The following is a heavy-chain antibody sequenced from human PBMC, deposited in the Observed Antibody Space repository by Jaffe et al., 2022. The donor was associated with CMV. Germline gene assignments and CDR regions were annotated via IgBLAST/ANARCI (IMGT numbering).Heavy chain of an antibody. Sequence: EVQLVESGGGLVKPGGSLRLSCAASGFTFSSYSMNWVRQAPGKGLEWVSSISSSSSYIYYADSVKGRFTISRDNAKNSLYLQMNSLRAEDTAVYYCARDRVVEKFDYYYYYMDVWGKGTTVTVSS. J-gene: IGHJ6*03. CDR3: ARDRVVEKFDYYYYYMDV. V-gene: IGHV3-21*01. CDR2: ISSSSSYI. CDR1: GFTFSSYS. D-gene: IGHD2-15*01.